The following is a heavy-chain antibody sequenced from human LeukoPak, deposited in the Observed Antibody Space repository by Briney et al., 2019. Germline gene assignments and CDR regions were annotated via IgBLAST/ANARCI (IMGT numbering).Heavy chain of an antibody. CDR1: GFTFSSYA. V-gene: IGHV3-23*01. D-gene: IGHD3-16*01. Sequence: GASLRLSCAASGFTFSSYAMSWVRQAPGRGLEWVSAISGGGGSTYYGDSVKGRFTISRGNSKNTLYLQMNSLRAEDTAVYYCAKDRRPNPVGEEFDPWGQGTLVTVSS. CDR3: AKDRRPNPVGEEFDP. J-gene: IGHJ5*02. CDR2: ISGGGGST.